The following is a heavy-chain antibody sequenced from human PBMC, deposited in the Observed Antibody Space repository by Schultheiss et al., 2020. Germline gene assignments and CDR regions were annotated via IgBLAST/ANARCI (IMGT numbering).Heavy chain of an antibody. Sequence: SQTLSLTCAISGDSVSSNSAAWNWIRQSPSRGLEWLGRTYYRSKWYNDYAVSVKSRITINPDTSKNQFSLTLNSVTAADTAVYFCAREIITGDYDYFDSWGQGTLVTVSS. V-gene: IGHV6-1*01. J-gene: IGHJ4*02. CDR1: GDSVSSNSAA. CDR3: AREIITGDYDYFDS. CDR2: TYYRSKWYN. D-gene: IGHD1-20*01.